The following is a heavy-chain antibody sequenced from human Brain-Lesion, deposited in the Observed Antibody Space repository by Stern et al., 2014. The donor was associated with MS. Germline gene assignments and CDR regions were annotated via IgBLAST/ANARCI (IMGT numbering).Heavy chain of an antibody. Sequence: QLQLQESGPGLVKPSETLSLTCTVSGGSISSSSYYWGWIRQPPGKGLEWIGSIYYRGSTYYNTSLKSRVTISMETSQNQFSLRLSSVTAADTAVYFCAKLWLGELPESPFDYWGQGTLVTVSS. CDR1: GGSISSSSYY. D-gene: IGHD3-10*01. CDR3: AKLWLGELPESPFDY. V-gene: IGHV4-39*01. CDR2: IYYRGST. J-gene: IGHJ4*02.